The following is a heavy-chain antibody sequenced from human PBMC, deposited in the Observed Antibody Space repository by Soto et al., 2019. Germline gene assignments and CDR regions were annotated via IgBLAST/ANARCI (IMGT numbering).Heavy chain of an antibody. V-gene: IGHV3-23*01. CDR3: AKVRTVTDAGTDY. CDR1: GFTFSSYA. Sequence: EVQLLESGGGLVQPGGSLRLSCAASGFTFSSYAMSWVRQAPGKGLEWVSAISGSGGSTYYADSVKGRFTISRDNSKNTLYLQMNGLRAEDTAVYYCAKVRTVTDAGTDYWGQGTLVTVSS. D-gene: IGHD4-17*01. CDR2: ISGSGGST. J-gene: IGHJ4*02.